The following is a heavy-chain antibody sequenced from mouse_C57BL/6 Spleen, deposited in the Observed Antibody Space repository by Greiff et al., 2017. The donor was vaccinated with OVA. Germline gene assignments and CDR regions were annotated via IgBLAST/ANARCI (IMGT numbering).Heavy chain of an antibody. CDR2: IYPGDGDT. CDR3: ARRGVDSSGYQDY. Sequence: VKLQQSGPELVKPGASVKISCKASGYAFSSSWMNWVKQRPGKGLEWIGRIYPGDGDTNYNGKFKGKATLTADKSSSTAYMQLSSLTSEDSAVYFCARRGVDSSGYQDYWGQGTTLTVSS. D-gene: IGHD3-2*02. CDR1: GYAFSSSW. V-gene: IGHV1-82*01. J-gene: IGHJ2*01.